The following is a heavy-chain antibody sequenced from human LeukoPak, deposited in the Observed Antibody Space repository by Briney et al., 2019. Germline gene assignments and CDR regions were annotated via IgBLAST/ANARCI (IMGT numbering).Heavy chain of an antibody. V-gene: IGHV1-69*04. D-gene: IGHD1-26*01. CDR1: GGTFSSYA. CDR2: IIPILGIA. J-gene: IGHJ4*02. CDR3: ARESFGSGPEAIDY. Sequence: SVKDSCQASGGTFSSYAISWVRQAPGQGLEWMGRIIPILGIANYAQKFQGRVTITADKSTSTAYMELSSLRSEDTAVYYCARESFGSGPEAIDYWGQGTLVTVSS.